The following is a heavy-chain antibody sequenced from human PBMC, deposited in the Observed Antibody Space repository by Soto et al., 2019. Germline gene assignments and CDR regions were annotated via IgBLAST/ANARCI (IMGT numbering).Heavy chain of an antibody. Sequence: DVQLLDSGGGLVQPGGSLRLSCAASGFIFSNYVMSWVRQTPGKGLEWVSGISGRGDNTYYAESVKGRFTVSRENSKNTLYLQMDSLRAEDTAVYYCAKTPLRVGPIDYWGQGTLVTVSS. V-gene: IGHV3-23*01. D-gene: IGHD2-15*01. J-gene: IGHJ4*02. CDR3: AKTPLRVGPIDY. CDR1: GFIFSNYV. CDR2: ISGRGDNT.